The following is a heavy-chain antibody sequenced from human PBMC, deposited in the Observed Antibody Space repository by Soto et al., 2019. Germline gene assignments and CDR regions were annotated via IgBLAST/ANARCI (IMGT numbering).Heavy chain of an antibody. CDR1: GFSFDDYA. D-gene: IGHD6-6*01. CDR2: VGWNGDRT. V-gene: IGHV3-9*01. J-gene: IGHJ6*02. Sequence: EVQLVESGGGLVQPGRSLRLSCAGSGFSFDDYAMHWVRQAPGKGLEWVEGVGWNGDRTGYEDSVKGRFKISRENDKKPLYRQMYSRRAGDTGLYPCARCRSSWVESDMDVWGQGTRVTVSS. CDR3: ARCRSSWVESDMDV.